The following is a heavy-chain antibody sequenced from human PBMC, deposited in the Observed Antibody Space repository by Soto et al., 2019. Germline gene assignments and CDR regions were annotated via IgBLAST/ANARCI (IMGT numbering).Heavy chain of an antibody. CDR3: AREEKSSSWYYFDY. CDR2: ISYDGSNK. J-gene: IGHJ4*02. D-gene: IGHD6-13*01. CDR1: GFTFSSYA. V-gene: IGHV3-30-3*01. Sequence: QVQLVESGGGVVQPGRSLRLSCAASGFTFSSYAMHWVRQAPGKGLEWVAVISYDGSNKYYADSVKGRFTISRDNSKNTLHLQMNSLRAEDTAVYYCAREEKSSSWYYFDYWGQGTLVTVSS.